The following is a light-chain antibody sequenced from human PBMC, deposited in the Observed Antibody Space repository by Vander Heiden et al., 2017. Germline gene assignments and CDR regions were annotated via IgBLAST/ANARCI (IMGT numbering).Light chain of an antibody. CDR1: SSNIGSNY. CDR3: ATWDGSLSGVV. V-gene: IGLV1-47*01. Sequence: QSVLTQTPSASGTPGQRLTISCSGSSSNIGSNYVSWYQHFPGTAPKLLIYRNNQRPSGVPDRFSGSKSGTSASLAISGLRSEDEADYYCATWDGSLSGVVFGGGTKLTVL. CDR2: RNN. J-gene: IGLJ2*01.